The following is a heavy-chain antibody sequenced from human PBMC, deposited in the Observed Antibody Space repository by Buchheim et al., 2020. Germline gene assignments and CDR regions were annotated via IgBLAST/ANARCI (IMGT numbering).Heavy chain of an antibody. D-gene: IGHD3-3*01. CDR3: ARDSLERFFRVFGAYYYYYGMDV. V-gene: IGHV4-39*07. CDR1: GGSISSSSYY. Sequence: QLQLQESGPGLVKPSETLSLTCTVSGGSISSSSYYWGWIRQPPGKGLEWIGSIYYSGSTYYNPSLKSRVTISVDTSKNQFSLKLSSVTAADTAVYYCARDSLERFFRVFGAYYYYYGMDVWGQGTT. CDR2: IYYSGST. J-gene: IGHJ6*02.